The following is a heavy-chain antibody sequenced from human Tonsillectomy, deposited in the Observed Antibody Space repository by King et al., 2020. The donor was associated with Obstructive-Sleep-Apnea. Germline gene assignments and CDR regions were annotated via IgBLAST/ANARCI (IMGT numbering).Heavy chain of an antibody. V-gene: IGHV3-20*01. CDR2: INWNGGST. Sequence: DVQLVESGGGVVRPGGSLRLSCAASGFTFDDYGMSWVRQAPGKGLEWVSGINWNGGSTGYADSVKGRLTISRDNAKNSLYLQMKSLRAEDTALYHCARVAGYSSSWYGSYYFDYWGQGTLVTVSS. CDR1: GFTFDDYG. D-gene: IGHD6-13*01. J-gene: IGHJ4*02. CDR3: ARVAGYSSSWYGSYYFDY.